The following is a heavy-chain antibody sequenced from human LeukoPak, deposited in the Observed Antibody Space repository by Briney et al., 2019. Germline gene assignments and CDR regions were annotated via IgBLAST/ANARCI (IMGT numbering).Heavy chain of an antibody. Sequence: GGSLRLSCAASGFTFSSYAMHWVRQAPGKGLEWVAVISYDGSNKYYADSVKGRFTISRDNSKNTLYLQVNSLRAEDTAVYYCAKVIYSAAGFYYYGMDVWGQGTTVTVSS. J-gene: IGHJ6*02. D-gene: IGHD6-13*01. V-gene: IGHV3-30-3*01. CDR2: ISYDGSNK. CDR1: GFTFSSYA. CDR3: AKVIYSAAGFYYYGMDV.